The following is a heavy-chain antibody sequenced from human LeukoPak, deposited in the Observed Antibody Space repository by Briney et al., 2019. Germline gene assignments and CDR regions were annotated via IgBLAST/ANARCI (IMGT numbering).Heavy chain of an antibody. CDR3: ARVFGGRDYYYMDV. Sequence: GASVKLSCKASGGTFSSYAISWVRQAPGQRLEWMGGIIPIFGTANYAQKCQGRVTITADKSTTTAYMELSSLRSEDTAVYYWARVFGGRDYYYMDVWGKGTTVTVSS. D-gene: IGHD3-16*01. CDR1: GGTFSSYA. J-gene: IGHJ6*03. CDR2: IIPIFGTA. V-gene: IGHV1-69*06.